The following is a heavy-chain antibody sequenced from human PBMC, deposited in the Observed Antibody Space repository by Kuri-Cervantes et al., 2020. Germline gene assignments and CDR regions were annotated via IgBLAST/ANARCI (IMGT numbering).Heavy chain of an antibody. Sequence: SETLSLTCTVSGGSVSSRSWYWGWIRRTPGKGLEWIGSIYYSGSTYYNPSLKSRVTISVDTSKNQFSLKLSSVTAADTAVYYCARGELYGSGNPSLDYWGQGTLVTVSS. D-gene: IGHD6-19*01. CDR2: IYYSGST. CDR1: GGSVSSRSWY. V-gene: IGHV4-39*07. J-gene: IGHJ4*02. CDR3: ARGELYGSGNPSLDY.